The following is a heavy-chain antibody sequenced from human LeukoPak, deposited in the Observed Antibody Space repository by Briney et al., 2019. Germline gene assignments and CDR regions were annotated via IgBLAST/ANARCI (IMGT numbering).Heavy chain of an antibody. CDR3: ARAPPYGSGSYDAFDI. J-gene: IGHJ3*02. Sequence: ASVKVSCKASGYTFTGYYMHWVRQAPGQGLEWMGWINPNSGGTNYAQKFQGRVTMTRDTSISTAYMELSRLRSDDTAVYYCARAPPYGSGSYDAFDIWGQGTMVTVSS. CDR2: INPNSGGT. D-gene: IGHD3-10*01. CDR1: GYTFTGYY. V-gene: IGHV1-2*02.